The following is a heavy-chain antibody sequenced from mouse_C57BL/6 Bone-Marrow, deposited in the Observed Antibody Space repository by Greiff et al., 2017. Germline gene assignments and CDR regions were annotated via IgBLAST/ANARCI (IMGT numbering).Heavy chain of an antibody. CDR3: ARDERFAY. Sequence: EVNLVESGGGLVKPGGSLKLSCAASGFTFSSYAMSWVRQTPEKRLEWVATISDGGSYTYYPDNVKGRFTISRDNAKNNLYLQMSHLKSEDTAMYYCARDERFAYWGQGTLVTVSA. V-gene: IGHV5-4*01. CDR1: GFTFSSYA. J-gene: IGHJ3*01. CDR2: ISDGGSYT.